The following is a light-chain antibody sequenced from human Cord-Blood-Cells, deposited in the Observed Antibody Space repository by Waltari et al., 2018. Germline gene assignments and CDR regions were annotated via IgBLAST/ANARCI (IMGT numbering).Light chain of an antibody. CDR3: AAWDDSLSGVV. Sequence: QSVLPQPPSASGTPGQRVTISCSGSSTNIGSNYEYWYQQLPGTAPKLIIYRNNQRPSGVPDRFSGSNSGTSASLAISGLRSEDEADYYCAAWDDSLSGVVFGGGTKLTVL. J-gene: IGLJ2*01. CDR1: STNIGSNY. CDR2: RNN. V-gene: IGLV1-47*01.